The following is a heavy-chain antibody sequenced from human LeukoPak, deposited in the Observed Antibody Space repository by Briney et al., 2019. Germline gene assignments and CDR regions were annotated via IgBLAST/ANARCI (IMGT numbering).Heavy chain of an antibody. Sequence: SETLSLTCTVSGGSISSYYWSWIRQPAGKGLEWIGRIFTSGSTNYNPSLKSRVTMSVDTSKNQFSLKLSSVTAADTAVYYCAGTMVRGIFDYWGQGTLVTVSS. CDR3: AGTMVRGIFDY. CDR1: GGSISSYY. D-gene: IGHD3-10*01. CDR2: IFTSGST. V-gene: IGHV4-4*07. J-gene: IGHJ4*02.